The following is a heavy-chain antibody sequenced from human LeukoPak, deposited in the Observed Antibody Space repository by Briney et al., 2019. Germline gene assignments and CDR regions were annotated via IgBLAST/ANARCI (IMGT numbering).Heavy chain of an antibody. CDR1: GSSISSYY. CDR2: IYYSGSSGST. J-gene: IGHJ4*02. Sequence: SETLSLTCTVSGSSISSYYWSWIRQPPGEGLEWIGYIYYSGSSGSTDYNPSPKSRVTISVDTSKNQFSLKLSSVTAADTAVYYCATLPLLWGQGTLVTVSS. CDR3: ATLPLL. V-gene: IGHV4-59*08.